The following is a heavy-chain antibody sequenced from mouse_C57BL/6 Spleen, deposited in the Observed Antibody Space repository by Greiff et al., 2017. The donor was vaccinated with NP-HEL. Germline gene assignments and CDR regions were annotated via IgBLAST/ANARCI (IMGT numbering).Heavy chain of an antibody. CDR2: ISPEDGET. J-gene: IGHJ3*01. CDR1: GFNIKDYY. V-gene: IGHV14-2*01. D-gene: IGHD1-1*01. CDR3: ARDGSSDAWFAY. Sequence: EVQLVESGAELVKPGASVKLSCTASGFNIKDYYMHRVKQRTEQGLEWIGRISPEDGETTYAPKVHGKATITADTSSNTAYLQRSSLTSEDTAVYYCARDGSSDAWFAYWGQGTLVTVSA.